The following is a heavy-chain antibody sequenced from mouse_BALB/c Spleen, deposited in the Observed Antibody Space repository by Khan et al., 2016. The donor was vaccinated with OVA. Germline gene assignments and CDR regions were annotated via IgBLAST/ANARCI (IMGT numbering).Heavy chain of an antibody. D-gene: IGHD1-1*01. V-gene: IGHV5-6*01. CDR2: VSTGGGYT. CDR3: ARLAYYYDSEGFAY. J-gene: IGHJ3*01. CDR1: GFTFSTYG. Sequence: EVELVESGGDLVKPGGSLKLSCAASGFTFSTYGMSWVRQTPDKRLVWVATVSTGGGYTYYPDSVKGRFTISRDNAKNTLYLQMSSLKSEDTAMFYCARLAYYYDSEGFAYWGQGTLVTVSA.